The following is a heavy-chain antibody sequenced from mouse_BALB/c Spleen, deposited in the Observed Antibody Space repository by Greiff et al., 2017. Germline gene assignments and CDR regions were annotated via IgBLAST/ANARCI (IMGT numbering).Heavy chain of an antibody. D-gene: IGHD1-1*02. CDR1: GYTFSSYW. J-gene: IGHJ3*01. Sequence: VQLQQSGAELMKPGASVKISCKATGYTFSSYWIEWVKQRPGHGLEWIGEILPGSGSTNYNEKFKGKATFTADTSSNTAYMQLSSLTSEDSAVYYCARGGSWFADWGQGTLVTVSA. CDR2: ILPGSGST. V-gene: IGHV1-9*01. CDR3: ARGGSWFAD.